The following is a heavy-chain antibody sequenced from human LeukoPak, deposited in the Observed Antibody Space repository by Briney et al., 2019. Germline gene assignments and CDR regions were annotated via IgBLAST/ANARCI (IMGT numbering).Heavy chain of an antibody. CDR2: IKQDGSEK. J-gene: IGHJ4*02. CDR1: EFTFSSYW. CDR3: ARPRGTMLTTYGHYFDY. V-gene: IGHV3-7*01. Sequence: GGSLRLSCAASEFTFSSYWMSWVRQAPGKGLEWVANIKQDGSEKYYVDSVKGRFTISRDNAKNSLYLQMNSLRAEDTAVYYCARPRGTMLTTYGHYFDYWGQGTLVTVSS. D-gene: IGHD1/OR15-1a*01.